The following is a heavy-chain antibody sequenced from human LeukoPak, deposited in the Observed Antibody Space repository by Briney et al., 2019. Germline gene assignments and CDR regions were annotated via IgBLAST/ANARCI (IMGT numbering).Heavy chain of an antibody. Sequence: ASVKVSCKASGYTFSNYGISWVRQAPGQGLEWMGWISAYNGNTNYAQRLQGRVTMTTDTATSTAYMELRSLRSDDTAVYYCARQSAVTTFDYWGQGILVTVSS. CDR1: GYTFSNYG. D-gene: IGHD4-17*01. CDR3: ARQSAVTTFDY. J-gene: IGHJ4*02. CDR2: ISAYNGNT. V-gene: IGHV1-18*01.